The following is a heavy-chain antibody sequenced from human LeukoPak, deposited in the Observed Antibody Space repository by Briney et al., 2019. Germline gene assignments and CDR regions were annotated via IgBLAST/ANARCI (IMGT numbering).Heavy chain of an antibody. D-gene: IGHD3-22*01. Sequence: SQTLSLTCTVSGVSISSGRYYWSWLRQPAGKGLEWIGHIYNSGSTNYNPSLKSRVTISVDTSKNQFSLKLSSVTAADTAVYYWARVVYDYDDSSGYYYYFDYWGQGTLVTVSS. CDR1: GVSISSGRYY. V-gene: IGHV4-61*09. J-gene: IGHJ4*02. CDR2: IYNSGST. CDR3: ARVVYDYDDSSGYYYYFDY.